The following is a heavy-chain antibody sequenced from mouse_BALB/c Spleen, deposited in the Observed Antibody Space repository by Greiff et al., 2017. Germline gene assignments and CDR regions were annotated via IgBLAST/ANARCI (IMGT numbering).Heavy chain of an antibody. CDR3: ARDGSSLYWYFDV. J-gene: IGHJ1*01. V-gene: IGHV1-85*01. Sequence: VQRVESGAELVKPGASVKLSCKASGYTLTSYDINWVRQRPEQGLEWIGWIFPGDGSTKYNEKFKGKATLTTDKSSSTAYMQLSRLTSEDSAVYFCARDGSSLYWYFDVWGAGTTVTVSS. CDR2: IFPGDGST. CDR1: GYTLTSYD. D-gene: IGHD1-1*01.